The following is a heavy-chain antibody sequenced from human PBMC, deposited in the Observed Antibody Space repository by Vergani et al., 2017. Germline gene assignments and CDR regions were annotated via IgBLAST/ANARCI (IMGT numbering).Heavy chain of an antibody. CDR2: IYPGDSDT. CDR3: ARKNFKLAATGYYYGMDV. J-gene: IGHJ6*02. CDR1: GYSFTSYW. V-gene: IGHV5-51*01. Sequence: EVQLVQSGAEVKTPGESLKISCTGSGYSFTSYWIGWVRQMPGKGLEWMGIIYPGDSDTRYSPSFQGQVTISADKSISTAYLQWSSLKASDTAMYYCARKNFKLAATGYYYGMDVWGQGTTVTVSS. D-gene: IGHD2-15*01.